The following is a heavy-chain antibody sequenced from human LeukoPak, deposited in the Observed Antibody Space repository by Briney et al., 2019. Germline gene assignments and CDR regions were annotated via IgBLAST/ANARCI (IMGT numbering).Heavy chain of an antibody. CDR3: AREHYNYYDNSGSIDY. J-gene: IGHJ4*02. CDR1: GFTFSSYG. D-gene: IGHD3-22*01. V-gene: IGHV3-33*01. Sequence: SGGSLRLSCAASGFTFSSYGMHWVRQAPGKGLEWVAVIWYDGSNKYYADSVKGRFTISRDNPKNTLYLQVNSLRAEDTAVYYCAREHYNYYDNSGSIDYWGQGTLVTVSS. CDR2: IWYDGSNK.